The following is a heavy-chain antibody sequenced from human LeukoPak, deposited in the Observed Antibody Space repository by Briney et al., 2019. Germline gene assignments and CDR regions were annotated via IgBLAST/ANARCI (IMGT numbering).Heavy chain of an antibody. CDR2: IYYSGST. D-gene: IGHD6-13*01. CDR1: GGSISSYY. CDR3: ARDMGYSSSWYRLDV. J-gene: IGHJ6*02. V-gene: IGHV4-59*01. Sequence: SETLSLTCTVSGGSISSYYWSWIRQPAGKGLEWIGYIYYSGSTNYNPSLKSRVTISVDTSKNQFSLKLSSVTAADTAVYYCARDMGYSSSWYRLDVWGQGTTVTVSS.